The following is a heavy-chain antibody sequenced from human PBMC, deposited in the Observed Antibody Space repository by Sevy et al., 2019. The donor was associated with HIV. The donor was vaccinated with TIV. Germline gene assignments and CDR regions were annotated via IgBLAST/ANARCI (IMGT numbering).Heavy chain of an antibody. CDR2: LSFGCGKI. Sequence: GGSLRLSCAASGFAFHEYSMSWIRQAPGKGLEWVATLSFGCGKINYADSVKGRFTISRDNSKNLFYLQMDNLRVEDTALYYCAREGCSRPHDYWGQGTRVTVSS. V-gene: IGHV3-23*01. CDR1: GFAFHEYS. J-gene: IGHJ4*02. CDR3: AREGCSRPHDY. D-gene: IGHD2-8*01.